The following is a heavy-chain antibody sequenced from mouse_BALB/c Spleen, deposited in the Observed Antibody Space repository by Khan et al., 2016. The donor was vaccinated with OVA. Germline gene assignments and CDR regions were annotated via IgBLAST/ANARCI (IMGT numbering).Heavy chain of an antibody. J-gene: IGHJ2*01. CDR3: AREEALDHFDH. Sequence: VQLQQSGAELVRPGASVKLSCKTSGYIFTSYWIHWVKQRSGQGLEWIARFYPGTDNSYYNEKFKDKATLTADKSSSPAYMQLSSLKSEDSDVYVCAREEALDHFDHWGQGTTLTVSS. V-gene: IGHV1S132*01. CDR2: FYPGTDNS. CDR1: GYIFTSYW. D-gene: IGHD3-2*02.